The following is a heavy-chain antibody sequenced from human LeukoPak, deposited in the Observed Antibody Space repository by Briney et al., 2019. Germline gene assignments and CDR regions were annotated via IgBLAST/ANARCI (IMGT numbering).Heavy chain of an antibody. J-gene: IGHJ4*02. Sequence: QTGGSLRLSCAASGFTFSSYWMHWVRQAPGKGLVWVSRINSDGGGTSYADSVKGRFTISRDNAKNTLYLQMNSLRAEDTAVYYCTRGYGSSLGGYWGQGTLVTVSS. CDR1: GFTFSSYW. V-gene: IGHV3-74*01. CDR2: INSDGGGT. D-gene: IGHD3-16*01. CDR3: TRGYGSSLGGY.